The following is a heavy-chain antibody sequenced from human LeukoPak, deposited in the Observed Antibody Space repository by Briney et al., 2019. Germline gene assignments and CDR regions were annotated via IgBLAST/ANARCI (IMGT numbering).Heavy chain of an antibody. Sequence: GESLKISCKGSGYSFTNYWIGWVRQMPGKGLEWMGIIYPGDSDTRYSPSFQGQVTISADKSTSTAYLQWSSLKASDTAVYYCARRYCTNGVCRYFDSWGQGTLVTVSS. J-gene: IGHJ4*02. CDR3: ARRYCTNGVCRYFDS. CDR2: IYPGDSDT. V-gene: IGHV5-51*01. D-gene: IGHD2-8*01. CDR1: GYSFTNYW.